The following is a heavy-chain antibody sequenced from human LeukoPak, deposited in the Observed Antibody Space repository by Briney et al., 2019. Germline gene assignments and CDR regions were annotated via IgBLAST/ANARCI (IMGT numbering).Heavy chain of an antibody. V-gene: IGHV5-51*01. D-gene: IGHD2-15*01. CDR1: GYSFSSYW. Sequence: GESLKISCKGSGYSFSSYWIGWVRQMPGKGLEWMGIIYPGDSDTRYSPSFQGQVTISADESINTAYPQWSSLKASDTAMYYCARELYCSGGSCYHFDYWGQGTLVTVSS. J-gene: IGHJ4*02. CDR3: ARELYCSGGSCYHFDY. CDR2: IYPGDSDT.